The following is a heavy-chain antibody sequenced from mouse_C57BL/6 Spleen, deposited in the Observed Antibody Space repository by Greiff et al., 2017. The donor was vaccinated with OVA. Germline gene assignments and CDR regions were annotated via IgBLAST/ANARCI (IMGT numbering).Heavy chain of an antibody. CDR2: SSAGHTYT. CDR3: TLWDYEVWFAY. Sequence: EVQLQQSGTVLARPGASVKMSCKTSGYTFTSYWMHWVKQRRGPCMEWIGASSAGHTYTSYNQKFKGKAKLTAVTSASTAYMELSSLTNEDSAVYYCTLWDYEVWFAYWGQGTLVTVSA. V-gene: IGHV1-5*01. CDR1: GYTFTSYW. J-gene: IGHJ3*01. D-gene: IGHD2-4*01.